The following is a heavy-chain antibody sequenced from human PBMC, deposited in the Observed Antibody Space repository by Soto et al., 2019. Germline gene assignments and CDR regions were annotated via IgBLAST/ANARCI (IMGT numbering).Heavy chain of an antibody. J-gene: IGHJ6*02. V-gene: IGHV1-3*01. CDR1: GYTFTSYA. CDR2: INAGNGNT. CDR3: ARARVAAAGRARYYYYYYGMDV. D-gene: IGHD6-13*01. Sequence: ASVKVSCKASGYTFTSYAMHWVRQAPGQRLEWMGWINAGNGNTKYSQKFQGRVTITRDTSASTAYMELSSLRSEDTAVYYCARARVAAAGRARYYYYYYGMDVWGQGTTVPVSS.